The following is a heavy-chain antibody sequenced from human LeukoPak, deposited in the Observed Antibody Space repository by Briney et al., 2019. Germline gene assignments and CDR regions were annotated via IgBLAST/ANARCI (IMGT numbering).Heavy chain of an antibody. Sequence: SQTLSLACAISGDSVSSNSAAWNWIRLSPSRGLEWLGRTYYRYKWFNDYAVSVNSPITINADTSKNQFSLQLNSVTPEDTAVYYCARSRNKYFDLWGRGTLVTVSS. CDR2: TYYRYKWFN. CDR3: ARSRNKYFDL. V-gene: IGHV6-1*01. CDR1: GDSVSSNSAA. J-gene: IGHJ2*01.